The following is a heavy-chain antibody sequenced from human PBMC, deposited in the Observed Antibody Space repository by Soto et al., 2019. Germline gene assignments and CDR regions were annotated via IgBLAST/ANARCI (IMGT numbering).Heavy chain of an antibody. CDR3: ASALETGDY. J-gene: IGHJ4*02. D-gene: IGHD3-10*01. V-gene: IGHV3-33*01. CDR1: GFTFSNYG. Sequence: QVQLVESGGGVVQPGRSLRHSCAASGFTFSNYGMHWVRQAPGKGPEWVAVIWFDGSNRYYADSVKGRFTISRDNSKNTLYLQMNSLRAEDTAVYYCASALETGDYWGQGTLVTVSS. CDR2: IWFDGSNR.